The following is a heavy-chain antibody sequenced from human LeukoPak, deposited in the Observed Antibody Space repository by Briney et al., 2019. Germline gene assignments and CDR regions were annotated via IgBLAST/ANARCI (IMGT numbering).Heavy chain of an antibody. CDR2: INPNSGGT. V-gene: IGHV1-2*02. Sequence: ASVKVCCXASGCTFTGYYMHWVRQAPGQGLEWMGWINPNSGGTNYAQKFQGRVTMTRDTSISTAYMELSRLRSDDTAVYYCAGDRGSYSDYWGQGTLVTVSS. CDR3: AGDRGSYSDY. CDR1: GCTFTGYY. J-gene: IGHJ4*02. D-gene: IGHD3-16*01.